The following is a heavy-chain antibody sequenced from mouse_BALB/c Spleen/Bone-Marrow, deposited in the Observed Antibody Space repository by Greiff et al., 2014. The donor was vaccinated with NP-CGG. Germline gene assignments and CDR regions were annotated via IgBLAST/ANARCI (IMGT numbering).Heavy chain of an antibody. D-gene: IGHD1-1*01. V-gene: IGHV1-82*01. Sequence: QVQLQQSGPELVKPGASVKISCTGSGYAFSSSWMNWVKQRLGQGLEWIGRIYPGDGDTNSNGRFKGKATLTADRSSNTAYMQLSILTSVDSAVYFCARSAYYGSSYGAMDYWGQGTSVTVSS. CDR1: GYAFSSSW. CDR2: IYPGDGDT. J-gene: IGHJ4*01. CDR3: ARSAYYGSSYGAMDY.